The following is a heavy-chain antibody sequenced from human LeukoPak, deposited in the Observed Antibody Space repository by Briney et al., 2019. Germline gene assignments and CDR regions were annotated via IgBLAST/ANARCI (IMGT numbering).Heavy chain of an antibody. CDR3: AKAFSYYYGTGSYSGDFDY. V-gene: IGHV3-23*01. Sequence: PGGSLRLSCAASGFTFSSYAMSWVRQAPGKGLEWVSAISDSGGSTYYADSVKGRFTISRDNSKNTLYLQMNSLRAEDTAVYYCAKAFSYYYGTGSYSGDFDYWGQGTLVTVSS. CDR2: ISDSGGST. D-gene: IGHD3-10*01. J-gene: IGHJ4*02. CDR1: GFTFSSYA.